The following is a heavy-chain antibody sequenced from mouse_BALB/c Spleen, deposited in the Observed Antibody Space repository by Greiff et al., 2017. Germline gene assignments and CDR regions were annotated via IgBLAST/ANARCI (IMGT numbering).Heavy chain of an antibody. CDR3: ARPSSGSFDY. D-gene: IGHD3-1*01. Sequence: VKLQESGAELVRPGSSVKISCKASGYAFSSYWMNWVKQRPGQGLEWIGQIYPGDGDTNYNGKFKGKATLTADKSSSTAYMQLSSLTSEDSAVYFCARPSSGSFDYWGQGTTLTVSS. J-gene: IGHJ2*01. CDR1: GYAFSSYW. CDR2: IYPGDGDT. V-gene: IGHV1-80*01.